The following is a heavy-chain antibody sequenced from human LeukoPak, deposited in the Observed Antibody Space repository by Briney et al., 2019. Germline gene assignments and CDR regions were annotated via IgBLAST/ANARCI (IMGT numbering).Heavy chain of an antibody. CDR1: GGTFSSYA. V-gene: IGHV1-69*13. J-gene: IGHJ5*02. D-gene: IGHD2-2*01. CDR3: ARDRARQRDIVVVPAAFDP. Sequence: SVKVSCKASGGTFSSYAISWVRQAPGQGLEWMGGIIPIFGTANYAQKFQGRVTITADESTSTAYMELSSLRSEDTAVYYCARDRARQRDIVVVPAAFDPWGQGTLVTVSS. CDR2: IIPIFGTA.